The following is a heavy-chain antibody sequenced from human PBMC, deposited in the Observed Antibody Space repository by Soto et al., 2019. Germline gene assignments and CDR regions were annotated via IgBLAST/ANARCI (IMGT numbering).Heavy chain of an antibody. J-gene: IGHJ6*03. CDR3: ARVVEAVAGTYYYYYYMDV. Sequence: QVQLVQSGAEVKKPGASVKVSCKASGYTFTSYGIXWVRQAPGXXXXXXXXXXXXNGXXXYAQKLQGRVTMTTDTSTSTAYMELRSLRSDDTAVYYCARVVEAVAGTYYYYYYMDVWGKGTTVTVSS. CDR1: GYTFTSYG. CDR2: XXXXNGXX. V-gene: IGHV1-18*01. D-gene: IGHD6-19*01.